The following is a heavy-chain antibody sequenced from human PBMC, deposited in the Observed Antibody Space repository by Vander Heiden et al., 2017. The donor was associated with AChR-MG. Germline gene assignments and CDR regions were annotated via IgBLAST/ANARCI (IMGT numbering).Heavy chain of an antibody. J-gene: IGHJ6*02. CDR3: ARDHPYCSSTSCSYYYYYGMDV. CDR2: IYYSGST. Sequence: QVQLQESGPGLVKPSQTLSLTCTVSGGSISSGGYYWSWIRQHPGKGLEWIGYIYYSGSTYYNPSLKSRVTISVDTSKNQFSLKLSSVTAADTAVYYCARDHPYCSSTSCSYYYYYGMDVWGHGTTVTDSS. D-gene: IGHD2-2*01. V-gene: IGHV4-31*03. CDR1: GGSISSGGYY.